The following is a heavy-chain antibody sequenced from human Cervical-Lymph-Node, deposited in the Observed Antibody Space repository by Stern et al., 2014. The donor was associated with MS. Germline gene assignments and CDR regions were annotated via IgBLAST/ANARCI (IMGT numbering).Heavy chain of an antibody. V-gene: IGHV3-23*04. CDR1: GFTFSDYV. CDR3: VASITI. J-gene: IGHJ4*02. D-gene: IGHD3-10*01. Sequence: EEQLVESGGGLERPGGSLRLSCEGSGFTFSDYVMSWVRQPPGKGLEWVSSISGDHNRLLYADSVQGRFIISRDNSKNTLGLQMNSLRGDDTAIYYCVASITIWGQGTLVTVSS. CDR2: ISGDHNRL.